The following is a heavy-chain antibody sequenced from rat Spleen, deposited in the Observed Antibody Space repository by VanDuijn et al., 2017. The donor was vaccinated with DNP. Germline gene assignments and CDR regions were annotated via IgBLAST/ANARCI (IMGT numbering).Heavy chain of an antibody. V-gene: IGHV4-2*01. D-gene: IGHD2-2*01. J-gene: IGHJ4*01. Sequence: EVKLVESGGGLVQPGRSLKLSCAASGFNFNDYWMGWVRQAPGKGLEWIAENNKDSRTIKYSPSLKEKPTISRDNVQNTLYLQIRKLGSEETPIYYWVREDKGVDAGGKGTSVTVSS. CDR2: NNKDSRTI. CDR1: GFNFNDYW. CDR3: VREDKGVDA.